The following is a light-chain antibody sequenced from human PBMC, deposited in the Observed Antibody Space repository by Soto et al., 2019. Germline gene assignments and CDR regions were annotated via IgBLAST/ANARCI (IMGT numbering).Light chain of an antibody. CDR3: SSYTIDNSVL. CDR2: DVS. J-gene: IGLJ2*01. Sequence: QSALTQPASVSGSPGQSITISCTGTSSDVGGYNYVSWYQQHPGTAPKLIIYDVSDRPSGVSNRFSGSKSGNTASLTISGLQAEDEADYYCSSYTIDNSVLFGGGTKLPVL. V-gene: IGLV2-14*03. CDR1: SSDVGGYNY.